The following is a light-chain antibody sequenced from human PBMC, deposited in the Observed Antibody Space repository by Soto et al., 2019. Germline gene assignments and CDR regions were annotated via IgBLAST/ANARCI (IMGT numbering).Light chain of an antibody. CDR2: EGT. CDR1: SSDVGSYNL. CDR3: DSYAGRSTSV. J-gene: IGLJ1*01. V-gene: IGLV2-23*01. Sequence: QSALTQPASVSGSPGQSITISCTGTSSDVGSYNLVSWYQHHPGKAPKLMIYEGTKRPSGVSDRFSGSKSGNTASLTISGLQAEDEADYYCDSYAGRSTSVFGTGTKVTVL.